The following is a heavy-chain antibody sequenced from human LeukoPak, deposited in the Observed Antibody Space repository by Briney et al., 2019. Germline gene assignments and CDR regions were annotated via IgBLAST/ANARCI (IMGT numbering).Heavy chain of an antibody. CDR1: GHTFTNYH. CDR2: IDPDSGSA. D-gene: IGHD6-13*01. Sequence: ASVRVSCKASGHTFTNYHLHWVRQAPGQGHEWMGIIDPDSGSASYPQKFQGRVTMTRDTSTTTVYMELSSLTSEDTAVYYCARDLADISRSWHYFGYWGQGTLVTVSS. V-gene: IGHV1-46*01. CDR3: ARDLADISRSWHYFGY. J-gene: IGHJ4*02.